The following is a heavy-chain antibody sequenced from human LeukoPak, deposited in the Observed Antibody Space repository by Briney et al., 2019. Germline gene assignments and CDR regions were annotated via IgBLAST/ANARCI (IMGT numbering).Heavy chain of an antibody. CDR1: GFTFSDEY. CDR3: ARTRGRGSGGHFDI. J-gene: IGHJ3*02. V-gene: IGHV3-11*06. Sequence: PGGSLRLSCAATGFTFSDEYMSWIRQAPGKGLEWVSYISSSSSYTNYADSVKGRFTISRDNAKSSLSLQMNSLRAEDTAVYYCARTRGRGSGGHFDIWGQGTMVTVSS. CDR2: ISSSSSYT.